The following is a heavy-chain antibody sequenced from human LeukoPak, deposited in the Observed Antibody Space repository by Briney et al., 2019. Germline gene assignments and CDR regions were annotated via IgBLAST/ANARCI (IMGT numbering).Heavy chain of an antibody. D-gene: IGHD1-26*01. V-gene: IGHV3-48*03. CDR2: ISSSGNIK. CDR3: ARDGYSRSLVE. J-gene: IGHJ4*02. CDR1: GFTFSSYE. Sequence: GGSLRLSCAASGFTFSSYEMNWIRQTQGKGLEWVSDISSSGNIKHYGDSVKGRFTISRDNAKNSLYLQMNSLRAEDTAVYYCARDGYSRSLVEWGQGTLVTVSS.